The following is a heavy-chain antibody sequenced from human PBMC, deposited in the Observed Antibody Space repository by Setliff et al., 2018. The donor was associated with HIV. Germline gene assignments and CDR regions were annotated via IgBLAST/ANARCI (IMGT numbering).Heavy chain of an antibody. CDR1: GYTFTTYA. Sequence: ASVKVSCKASGYTFTTYAIHWVRQAPGQRLEWMGLISPGKGNTEYSQNFQVRVTITRYTSASTAYMDLIFLTSEEPAVYYCARDRGGGGGVFDSWGQGTMVTVSS. CDR3: ARDRGGGGGVFDS. V-gene: IGHV1-3*01. D-gene: IGHD3-16*01. J-gene: IGHJ4*01. CDR2: ISPGKGNT.